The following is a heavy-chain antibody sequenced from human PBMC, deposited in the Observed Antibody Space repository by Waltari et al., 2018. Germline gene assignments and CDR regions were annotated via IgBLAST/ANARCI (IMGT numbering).Heavy chain of an antibody. J-gene: IGHJ3*02. Sequence: VQLQPLCAGLLKPSATLSLTCAVYGGSFSGYYWSWIRQPPGKGLEWIGEINHSERTNYNPTRKSRGTISVDTSKNQFALKLSSVTAADTAVYYCARAWISLILGATSAFDIWGQGTMVTVS. CDR1: GGSFSGYY. CDR2: INHSERT. V-gene: IGHV4-34*01. D-gene: IGHD1-26*01. CDR3: ARAWISLILGATSAFDI.